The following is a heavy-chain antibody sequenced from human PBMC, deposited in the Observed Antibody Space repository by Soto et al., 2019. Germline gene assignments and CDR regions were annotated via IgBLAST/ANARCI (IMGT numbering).Heavy chain of an antibody. Sequence: SETLSLTCTVSGGSISSYYWSWIRQPPGKGLEWIGYIYYSGSTNYNPSLKSRVTISVDTSKNQFSLKLSSVTAADTAVYYCARFSYYDSSGYRSPNFDYWGQGTLVTV. V-gene: IGHV4-59*01. CDR1: GGSISSYY. J-gene: IGHJ4*02. D-gene: IGHD3-22*01. CDR3: ARFSYYDSSGYRSPNFDY. CDR2: IYYSGST.